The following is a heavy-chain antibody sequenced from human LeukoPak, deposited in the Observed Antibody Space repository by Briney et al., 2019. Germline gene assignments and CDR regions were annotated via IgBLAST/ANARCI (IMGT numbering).Heavy chain of an antibody. CDR2: IIPIFGTA. CDR1: GGTFSSYA. J-gene: IGHJ6*03. Sequence: ASVKVSCKASGGTFSSYAISWVRQAPGQGLEWMGGIIPIFGTANYAQKFQGRVTITTDESTSTAYMELSSLRSEDTAVYYCARETGYSRRASIWYYYYMDVWGKETTVTVSS. D-gene: IGHD6-13*01. V-gene: IGHV1-69*05. CDR3: ARETGYSRRASIWYYYYMDV.